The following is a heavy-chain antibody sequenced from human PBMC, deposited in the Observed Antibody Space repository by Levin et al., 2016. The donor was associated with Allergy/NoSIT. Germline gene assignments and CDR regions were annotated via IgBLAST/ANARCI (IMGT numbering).Heavy chain of an antibody. CDR2: IKQDGSEK. V-gene: IGHV3-7*03. Sequence: GESLKISCAASGFTSSSYWMSWVRQAPGKGLEWVANIKQDGSEKYYVDSVKGRFTISRDNAKNSLYLQMNSLRAEDTAVYYCAREGATTVVTPGAFDIWGQGTMVTVSS. J-gene: IGHJ3*02. CDR1: GFTSSSYW. D-gene: IGHD4-23*01. CDR3: AREGATTVVTPGAFDI.